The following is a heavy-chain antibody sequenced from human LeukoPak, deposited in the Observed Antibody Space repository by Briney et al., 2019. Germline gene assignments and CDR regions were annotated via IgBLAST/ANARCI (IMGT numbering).Heavy chain of an antibody. D-gene: IGHD6-19*01. J-gene: IGHJ5*02. V-gene: IGHV4-34*01. CDR2: INHSGST. CDR3: AGSSGWYTFFRFDP. CDR1: GGSFSGYY. Sequence: SETLSLTCAVYGGSFSGYYWSWIRQPPGKGLEWIGEINHSGSTNYNPSLKSRVTISVDTSKNQFSLKLSSVTAADTAVYYCAGSSGWYTFFRFDPWGQGTLVTVSS.